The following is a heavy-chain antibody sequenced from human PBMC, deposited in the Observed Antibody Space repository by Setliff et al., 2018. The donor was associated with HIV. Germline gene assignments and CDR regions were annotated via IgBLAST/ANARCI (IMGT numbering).Heavy chain of an antibody. CDR3: AKEGGLYFGMLIHDAIDL. Sequence: SETLSLTCAVYGGSFSGYYWSWIRQSPGKGLEWIGEINYGRTTNYNPSLESRVTISVDTSNNQFSLKLTSVTAADTAVYYCAKEGGLYFGMLIHDAIDLWGQGTMVTVSS. D-gene: IGHD3-3*01. CDR1: GGSFSGYY. J-gene: IGHJ3*01. V-gene: IGHV4-34*01. CDR2: INYGRTT.